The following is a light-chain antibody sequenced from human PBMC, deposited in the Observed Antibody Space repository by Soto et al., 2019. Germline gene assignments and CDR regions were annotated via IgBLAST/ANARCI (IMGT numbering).Light chain of an antibody. V-gene: IGKV1-39*01. CDR2: AAT. CDR1: QSFSHY. CDR3: QQSFSTPWT. J-gene: IGKJ1*01. Sequence: DIQMTQSPSSLSASVGDRVTITCRASQSFSHYVNWYQQKPGTAPKLLIYAATTLQSGVPSRFRGSQSGPDFTLTSSGLQPEDFATYYCQQSFSTPWTFGQGTNVEIK.